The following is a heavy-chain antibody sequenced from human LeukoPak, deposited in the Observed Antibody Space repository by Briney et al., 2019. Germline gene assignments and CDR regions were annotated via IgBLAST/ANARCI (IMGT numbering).Heavy chain of an antibody. J-gene: IGHJ4*02. V-gene: IGHV1-46*01. CDR3: ARDDYGGFDY. Sequence: ASVKVSCKASGYTFTSYDINWVRQAPGQGLEWMGIINPSGGSTSYAQKFQGRVTMTRDTSTSTVYMELSSLRSEDTAVYYCARDDYGGFDYWGQGTLVTVSS. CDR1: GYTFTSYD. CDR2: INPSGGST. D-gene: IGHD4-23*01.